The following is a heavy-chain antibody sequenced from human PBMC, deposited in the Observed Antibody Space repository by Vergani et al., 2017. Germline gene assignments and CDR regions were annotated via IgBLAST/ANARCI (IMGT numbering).Heavy chain of an antibody. CDR2: INTNTGNP. V-gene: IGHV7-4-1*02. J-gene: IGHJ6*02. CDR3: ARESGYYDSSGYYYHLYGMDV. D-gene: IGHD3-22*01. Sequence: QVQLVQSGSELKKPGASVKVSCKASGYTFTTYAMNWVRQAPGQGLEWMGWINTNTGNPTYAQGFTGRFVFSLDTSVGTAYLQITRLKAEDTAVYYCARESGYYDSSGYYYHLYGMDVWGQGTTVTVSS. CDR1: GYTFTTYA.